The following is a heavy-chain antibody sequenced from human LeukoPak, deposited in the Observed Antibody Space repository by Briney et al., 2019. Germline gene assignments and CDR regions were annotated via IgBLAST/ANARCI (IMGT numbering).Heavy chain of an antibody. D-gene: IGHD3-9*01. V-gene: IGHV1-18*01. J-gene: IGHJ5*02. Sequence: GASVKVSCKASGYTFTSYGISWVRQAPGQGLEWMGWISVYNGNTNYAQKLQGRVTMTTDTSTSTAYMELRSLRSDDTAVYYCARGNLRYFDWLPQANWFDPWGQGTLVTVSS. CDR1: GYTFTSYG. CDR3: ARGNLRYFDWLPQANWFDP. CDR2: ISVYNGNT.